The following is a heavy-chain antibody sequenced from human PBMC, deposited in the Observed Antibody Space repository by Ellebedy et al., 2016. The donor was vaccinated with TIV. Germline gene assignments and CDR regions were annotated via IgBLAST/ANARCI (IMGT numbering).Heavy chain of an antibody. J-gene: IGHJ4*02. V-gene: IGHV4-34*01. CDR1: GGFFSGYF. CDR2: INPSGTT. D-gene: IGHD3-10*01. Sequence: MPSETLSLTCAVYGGFFSGYFWSCIRQPPGKGLEWIGEINPSGTTNYNPSLKIRVTISVDTTKKQFALRLTSVTAADTAVYYCARARGQYLYGSGSYFTNWGQGKMVTVSS. CDR3: ARARGQYLYGSGSYFTN.